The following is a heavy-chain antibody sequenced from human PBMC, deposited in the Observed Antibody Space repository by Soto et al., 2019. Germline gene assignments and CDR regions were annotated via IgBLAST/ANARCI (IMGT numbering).Heavy chain of an antibody. V-gene: IGHV3-11*01. J-gene: IGHJ4*02. CDR1: GFTFSDYY. D-gene: IGHD3-16*01. Sequence: QVHLEESGGGLVKPGGSLRLSCTASGFTFSDYYMSWIRQAPGKGLEWISDISDSGRITHHADSVEGRFTISIDNAKDSLYLQLNNLRPEDSAIYYCARDHGGGGLALEYWGQGTLVSVSS. CDR2: ISDSGRIT. CDR3: ARDHGGGGLALEY.